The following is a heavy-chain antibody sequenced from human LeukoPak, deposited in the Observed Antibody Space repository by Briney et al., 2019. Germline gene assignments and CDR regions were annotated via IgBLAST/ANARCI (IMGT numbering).Heavy chain of an antibody. V-gene: IGHV3-66*02. Sequence: GGSLRLSCAASGFTVSSNYMSWVRQAPGKGLEWVSVIYSGGSTHYADSVKGRFTISRDNSKNTLYLQMNGLRAEDTAVYYCARDRSTVTGDYWGQGTLVTVSS. J-gene: IGHJ4*02. D-gene: IGHD4-17*01. CDR3: ARDRSTVTGDY. CDR1: GFTVSSNY. CDR2: IYSGGST.